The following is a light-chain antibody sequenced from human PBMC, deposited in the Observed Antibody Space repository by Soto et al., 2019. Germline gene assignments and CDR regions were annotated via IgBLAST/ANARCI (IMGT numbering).Light chain of an antibody. V-gene: IGKV1-5*01. J-gene: IGKJ1*01. CDR2: DAY. CDR1: QTISGW. CDR3: KQYNSYSWT. Sequence: DIQMTQSPSTLSASVGDTVTITCRASQTISGWLAWYQQRPGKAPNLLIFDAYTLESGVQSRFSGSGSGTEFTLTIRSLQPDDFATYYCKQYNSYSWTFGQGTKVDIK.